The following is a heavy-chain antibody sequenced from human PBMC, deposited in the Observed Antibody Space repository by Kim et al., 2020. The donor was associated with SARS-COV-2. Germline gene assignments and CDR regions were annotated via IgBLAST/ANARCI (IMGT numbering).Heavy chain of an antibody. Sequence: GGSLRLSCAASGFTFSSYGMHWVRQAPGKGLEWVAVIWYDGSNKYYADSVKGRFTISRDNSKNTLYLQMNSLRAEDTAVYYCARERGPYSSSWGGYWGQGTLVTVSS. J-gene: IGHJ4*02. CDR3: ARERGPYSSSWGGY. D-gene: IGHD6-13*01. CDR1: GFTFSSYG. V-gene: IGHV3-33*01. CDR2: IWYDGSNK.